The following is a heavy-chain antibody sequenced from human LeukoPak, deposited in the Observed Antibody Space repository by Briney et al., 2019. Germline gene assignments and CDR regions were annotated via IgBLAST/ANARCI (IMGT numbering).Heavy chain of an antibody. CDR2: IKEDGSEK. V-gene: IGHV3-7*01. J-gene: IGHJ4*02. CDR3: ARALAVSGTGY. D-gene: IGHD6-19*01. Sequence: GRSLRLSCAASGFTFSGYGLHWVRQAPGKGLEWVANIKEDGSEKYYVDSVKGRFTISRDNAKNLMYLQMNSLRVEDTAVYYCARALAVSGTGYWGQGTLVTVSS. CDR1: GFTFSGYG.